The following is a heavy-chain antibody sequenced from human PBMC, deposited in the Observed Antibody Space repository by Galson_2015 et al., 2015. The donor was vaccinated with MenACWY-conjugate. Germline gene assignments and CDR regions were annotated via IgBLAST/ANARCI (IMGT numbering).Heavy chain of an antibody. CDR3: ARADYSNYGMVYYYGMDV. V-gene: IGHV3-48*02. Sequence: SLRLSCAASGFTFSSYRMNWVRQAPGKGLEWVSYISSSSSTIYYADSVKGRFTISRDNAKNSLYLQMNSLRDEDTAVYYCARADYSNYGMVYYYGMDVWGQGTTVTVSS. CDR1: GFTFSSYR. D-gene: IGHD4-11*01. J-gene: IGHJ6*02. CDR2: ISSSSSTI.